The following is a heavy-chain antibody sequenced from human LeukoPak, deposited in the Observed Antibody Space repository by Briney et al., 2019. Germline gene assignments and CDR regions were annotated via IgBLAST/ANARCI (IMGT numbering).Heavy chain of an antibody. Sequence: GGSLRLSCAASGFTFRSYGMHWVRQAPGKGLEWVAVISKDGSNKNYADSVKGRFTISRDNSKNTLYLQVTSLRAEDTAIYYCAKNPTHTSDIWESPRFDPWGQGTLVAVSS. CDR2: ISKDGSNK. CDR3: AKNPTHTSDIWESPRFDP. CDR1: GFTFRSYG. D-gene: IGHD3-3*01. V-gene: IGHV3-30*18. J-gene: IGHJ5*02.